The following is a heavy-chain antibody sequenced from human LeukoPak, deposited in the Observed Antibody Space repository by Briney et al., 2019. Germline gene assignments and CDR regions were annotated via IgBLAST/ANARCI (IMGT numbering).Heavy chain of an antibody. CDR1: GYSFTNYW. D-gene: IGHD1-14*01. V-gene: IGHV5-51*01. CDR2: IYPGDSDT. Sequence: GESLKISCKVSGYSFTNYWIGWVRQMPGKGLEWMGIIYPGDSDTKYSPSFQGQVTISADKSINTAYLQWSSLKASDTAIYYCASPNRGALLDCWGQGTLVTVSS. J-gene: IGHJ4*02. CDR3: ASPNRGALLDC.